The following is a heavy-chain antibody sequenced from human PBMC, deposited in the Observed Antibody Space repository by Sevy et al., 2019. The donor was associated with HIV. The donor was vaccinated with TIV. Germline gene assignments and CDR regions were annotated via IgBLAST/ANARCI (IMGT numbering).Heavy chain of an antibody. J-gene: IGHJ4*02. D-gene: IGHD3-10*01. CDR3: ARFSRGVSTYFDH. CDR1: GDSISNVNYY. V-gene: IGHV4-30-4*01. CDR2: VYYSGST. Sequence: SETLSLTCTVSGDSISNVNYYWTWIRQPPGKGLEWIGYVYYSGSTNYNASLKNRLSIPVDMSKNQFSLSLKSLTAADTAVYYCARFSRGVSTYFDHWGQGILVTVSS.